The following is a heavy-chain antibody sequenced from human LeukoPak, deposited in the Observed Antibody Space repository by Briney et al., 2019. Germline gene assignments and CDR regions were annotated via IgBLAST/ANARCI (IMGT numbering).Heavy chain of an antibody. Sequence: GGSLRLSCAASGFNFHSHEMNWVRQAPGKGLEFISHISSSVTTMYYADSVKGRFTISRDNGKNSLYLQMNSLRAEDTAVYYCARGGFCTTAICYAMNAFDIWGQGTLVTVSS. V-gene: IGHV3-48*03. CDR1: GFNFHSHE. D-gene: IGHD2-2*03. CDR3: ARGGFCTTAICYAMNAFDI. J-gene: IGHJ4*02. CDR2: ISSSVTTM.